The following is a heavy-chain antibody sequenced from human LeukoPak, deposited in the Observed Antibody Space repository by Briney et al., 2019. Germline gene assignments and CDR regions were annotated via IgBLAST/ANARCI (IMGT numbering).Heavy chain of an antibody. D-gene: IGHD5-12*01. CDR3: AREKYRSGFDY. CDR1: GYTFTNYG. V-gene: IGHV1-18*01. Sequence: ASVKVSCKASGYTFTNYGISWVRQAPGQGLEWMGWISGYNGDSYYVQKFQGRVTMTTHTPTTTAYMELTSLRSDDTAVYYCAREKYRSGFDYWGQGTPVTVSS. J-gene: IGHJ4*02. CDR2: ISGYNGDS.